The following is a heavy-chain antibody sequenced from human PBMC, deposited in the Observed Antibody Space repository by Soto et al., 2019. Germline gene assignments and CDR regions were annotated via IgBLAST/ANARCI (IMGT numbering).Heavy chain of an antibody. D-gene: IGHD2-15*01. J-gene: IGHJ4*02. CDR3: ARGGRYCSGGSCYFDY. Sequence: QVQLVQSGAEVKKPGSSVKVSCKASGGTFSSYAVSWVRQAPGQGLEWMGGILPLFGPAHSAQKFQGSVTITADESTSTAYMELSSLRSEDTAVYYCARGGRYCSGGSCYFDYWGQGTLVTVST. CDR1: GGTFSSYA. V-gene: IGHV1-69*01. CDR2: ILPLFGPA.